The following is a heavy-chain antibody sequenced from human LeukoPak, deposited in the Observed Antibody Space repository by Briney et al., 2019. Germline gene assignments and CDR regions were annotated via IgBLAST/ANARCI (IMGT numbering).Heavy chain of an antibody. CDR2: ISVYNGNT. CDR1: GYTFTSSG. V-gene: IGHV1-18*01. CDR3: ASWAGSATLDY. Sequence: ASVKVSCKASGYTFTSSGISWVRQAPGQGLEWMGWISVYNGNTNYAQKLQGRVTMTTDTSTSTAYMELRSLTSDETTVYYCASWAGSATLDYWGQGTLVTVSS. D-gene: IGHD2/OR15-2a*01. J-gene: IGHJ4*02.